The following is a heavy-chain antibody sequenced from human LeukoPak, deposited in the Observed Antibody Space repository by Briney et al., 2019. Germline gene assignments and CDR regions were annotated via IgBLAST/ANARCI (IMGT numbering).Heavy chain of an antibody. J-gene: IGHJ3*02. Sequence: PGGSLRLSCAASGFTFSSYSMNWVRQAPGKGLEWVSSISSSSSYIYYADSVKGRFTISRDNAKNSLYLQMNSLRAEDTAVYYCARTDGGLSEVGATLGGAFDIWGQGTMVTVSS. CDR1: GFTFSSYS. CDR2: ISSSSSYI. CDR3: ARTDGGLSEVGATLGGAFDI. V-gene: IGHV3-21*01. D-gene: IGHD1-26*01.